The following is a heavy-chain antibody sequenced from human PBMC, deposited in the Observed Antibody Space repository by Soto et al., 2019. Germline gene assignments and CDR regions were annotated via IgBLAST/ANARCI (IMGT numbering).Heavy chain of an antibody. CDR2: ISDNGDRT. D-gene: IGHD3-10*01. J-gene: IGHJ4*02. CDR1: GFTFSTYA. V-gene: IGHV3-23*01. Sequence: GGSLRLSCAGSGFTFSTYAMSWVRQAPGKGLEWVSTISDNGDRTYYAASVKGRFTISRDNSKNTLYLLMNSLSAEDTALYYCAKVHGSGTYYNFPDYWGQGTLVTVSS. CDR3: AKVHGSGTYYNFPDY.